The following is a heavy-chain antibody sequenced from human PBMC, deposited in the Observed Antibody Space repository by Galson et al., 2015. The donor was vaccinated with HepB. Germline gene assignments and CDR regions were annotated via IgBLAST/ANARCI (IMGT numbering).Heavy chain of an antibody. Sequence: SLRLSCAASGFSFSTYGMHWVRQTPGKGLDWVAIIWYDGSTKFYADSVKGRFTISRDNSKNTLYLQMNSLRAEDTAVYYCARDQGSGGFFEGNWLDPWGQGTLVSVSS. CDR1: GFSFSTYG. CDR2: IWYDGSTK. V-gene: IGHV3-33*01. CDR3: ARDQGSGGFFEGNWLDP. D-gene: IGHD1-26*01. J-gene: IGHJ5*02.